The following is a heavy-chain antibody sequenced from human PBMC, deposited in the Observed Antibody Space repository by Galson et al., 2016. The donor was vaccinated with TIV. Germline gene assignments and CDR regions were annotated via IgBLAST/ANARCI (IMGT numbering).Heavy chain of an antibody. V-gene: IGHV3-53*01. CDR1: GFAVSSNQ. Sequence: SLRLSCAASGFAVSSNQMNWVRQALGKGLEWVSTIYSGGTPEYADSVKGRFIISRDTLKNTVSLQMNTLRTEDTAVYFCARVQESLAAVEAFDVWGQGTLVTVSS. CDR2: IYSGGTP. D-gene: IGHD2-15*01. J-gene: IGHJ3*01. CDR3: ARVQESLAAVEAFDV.